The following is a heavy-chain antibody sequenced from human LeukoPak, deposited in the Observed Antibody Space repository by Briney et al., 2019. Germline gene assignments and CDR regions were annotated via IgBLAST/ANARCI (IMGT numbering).Heavy chain of an antibody. Sequence: ASVKVSCKASGYTFTGYYIHWVRQAPGQGLESMGWINPKNGDAHYAQNFQGRVTMTRDTSISMAYMELSRLRSDDTAVYYCARDSPGTGDYWGQGTLVTVSS. J-gene: IGHJ4*02. CDR3: ARDSPGTGDY. D-gene: IGHD1-14*01. CDR1: GYTFTGYY. V-gene: IGHV1-2*02. CDR2: INPKNGDA.